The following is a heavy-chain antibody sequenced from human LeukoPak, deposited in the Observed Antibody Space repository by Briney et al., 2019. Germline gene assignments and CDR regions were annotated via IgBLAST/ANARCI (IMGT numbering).Heavy chain of an antibody. CDR1: GFTFSSYA. Sequence: GGSLRLSCAASGFTFSSYAMHWVRQAPGKGLEWVAVISYDGSNKYYADSVKGRFTISRDNSENTLYLQMNSLRAEDTAVYYCAREDGSGRLPDYWGQGTLVTVSS. D-gene: IGHD1-26*01. CDR2: ISYDGSNK. CDR3: AREDGSGRLPDY. J-gene: IGHJ4*02. V-gene: IGHV3-30-3*01.